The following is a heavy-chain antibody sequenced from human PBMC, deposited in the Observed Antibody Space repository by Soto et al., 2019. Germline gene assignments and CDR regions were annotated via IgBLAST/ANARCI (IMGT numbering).Heavy chain of an antibody. V-gene: IGHV5-51*01. CDR2: IYPNDSEI. D-gene: IGHD3-9*01. J-gene: IGHJ4*02. CDR1: GYSFTGFW. Sequence: PGESLKISCKASGYSFTGFWIGWVRQMPGKGLEWMGIIYPNDSEIRYSPSFQGHVTISADTSINTAYLQWTRLKASDTAMYYCARRDPAATGFDYWGQGTLVTVSS. CDR3: ARRDPAATGFDY.